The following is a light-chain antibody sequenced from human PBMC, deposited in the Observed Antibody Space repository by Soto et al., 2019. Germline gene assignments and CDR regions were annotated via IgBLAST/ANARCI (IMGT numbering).Light chain of an antibody. CDR3: QRYDNWPLT. Sequence: EIVMTQSAATLSVSPGESATLSCRASQSISGNLAWYQQKPGLAPRLLIYHTSTRATGVPARFSGSGSGTEFSLTISSLQSEDFAVYYCQRYDNWPLTFGGGTKVDIK. J-gene: IGKJ4*01. CDR2: HTS. V-gene: IGKV3-15*01. CDR1: QSISGN.